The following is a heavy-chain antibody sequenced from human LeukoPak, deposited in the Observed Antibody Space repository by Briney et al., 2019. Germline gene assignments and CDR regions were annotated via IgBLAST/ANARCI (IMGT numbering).Heavy chain of an antibody. CDR3: ARARCSSTSCYRGFHWFDP. J-gene: IGHJ5*02. D-gene: IGHD2-2*01. Sequence: ASVKVSCKASGYTFTGYYMHWVRQAPGQGLEWMGWINPNSGGTNYAQKFQGRVTMTRDTSISTAYMELSRLRSDDTAVYYCARARCSSTSCYRGFHWFDPWGQGTLVTVSS. CDR2: INPNSGGT. V-gene: IGHV1-2*02. CDR1: GYTFTGYY.